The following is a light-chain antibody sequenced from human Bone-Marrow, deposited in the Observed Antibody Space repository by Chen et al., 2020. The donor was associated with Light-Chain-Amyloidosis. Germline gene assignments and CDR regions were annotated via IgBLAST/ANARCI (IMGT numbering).Light chain of an antibody. CDR1: DLPTQY. Sequence: SYELTQPPSVSVSPGQTARITCSGDDLPTQYAYWYQQKPGQAPVLVIHQDTERPSGISERFSGSSSGTTATLTISGVQAEDEADYHCQSADSSGTYEVIFGGGTKLTVL. V-gene: IGLV3-25*03. CDR3: QSADSSGTYEVI. CDR2: QDT. J-gene: IGLJ2*01.